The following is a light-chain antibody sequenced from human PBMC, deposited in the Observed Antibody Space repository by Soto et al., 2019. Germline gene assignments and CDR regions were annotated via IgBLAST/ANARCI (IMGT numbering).Light chain of an antibody. J-gene: IGKJ1*01. V-gene: IGKV3-11*01. CDR2: NVA. CDR1: HDVXSY. CDR3: QQRSNGPRT. Sequence: IGLTQSAATLSLSPGIRATLACMASHDVXSYFIWYQKKPGQAPRLLXANVANMATGSPARLSGSGSVTDFPLTISSLDPEDFAVYYCQQRSNGPRTFGQGTKVDIK.